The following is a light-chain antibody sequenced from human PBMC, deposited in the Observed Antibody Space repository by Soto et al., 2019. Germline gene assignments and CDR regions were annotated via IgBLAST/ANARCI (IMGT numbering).Light chain of an antibody. CDR2: DVS. CDR3: SSYTSSSTGV. CDR1: SSDVGGYNY. J-gene: IGLJ2*01. V-gene: IGLV2-14*01. Sequence: QSALTQPASVSGSPGQSITISCTGTSSDVGGYNYVSWYQQHPGKAPKLMIYDVSNRPSVVSNRFSGSKSGNTASLTISGLQAEDEADYNCSSYTSSSTGVFGGGTKLTVL.